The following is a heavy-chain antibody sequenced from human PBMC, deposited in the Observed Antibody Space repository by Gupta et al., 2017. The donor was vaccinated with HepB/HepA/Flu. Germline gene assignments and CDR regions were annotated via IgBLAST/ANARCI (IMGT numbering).Heavy chain of an antibody. CDR1: GFTFGDFA. D-gene: IGHD6-19*01. V-gene: IGHV3-49*04. Sequence: ELHLVESGGGLVQPGRSLRVACLGSGFTFGDFAMSWVRQAPGKGLEWVGCIGSMAYGGTTKDAASVRGRFLISREESKSIAYLQMNSLKAEDTGVYYCVLAARDNSGWYGAKDAFDTWGHGTGGTVSS. CDR3: VLAARDNSGWYGAKDAFDT. J-gene: IGHJ3*02. CDR2: IGSMAYGGTT.